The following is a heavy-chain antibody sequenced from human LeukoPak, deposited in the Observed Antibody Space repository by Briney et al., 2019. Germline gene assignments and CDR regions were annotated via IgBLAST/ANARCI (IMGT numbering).Heavy chain of an antibody. CDR3: ARDYSGSSIFDY. Sequence: GGSLRLSCPASAFTFSSYSTNCVRQAPREGLEWVSSISSSSSYIYYADSVKGRFTISRDNAKNSLYLQMNSLRAEDTAVYYCARDYSGSSIFDYWGQGTLVTVSS. V-gene: IGHV3-21*01. J-gene: IGHJ4*02. D-gene: IGHD1-26*01. CDR1: AFTFSSYS. CDR2: ISSSSSYI.